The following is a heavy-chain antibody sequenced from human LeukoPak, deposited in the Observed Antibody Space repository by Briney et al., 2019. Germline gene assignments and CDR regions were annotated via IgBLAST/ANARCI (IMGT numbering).Heavy chain of an antibody. J-gene: IGHJ6*02. V-gene: IGHV4-39*01. Sequence: SETLSLTCTVSGGSISSSSSYWGWTRQPPGKGLEWIGSIYYSGSTYYNPSLKSRVTISVDTSKNHFSLKLSSVTAADTAVYYCARSQPARYGMDVWGQGTTVTVSS. D-gene: IGHD1-14*01. CDR2: IYYSGST. CDR3: ARSQPARYGMDV. CDR1: GGSISSSSSY.